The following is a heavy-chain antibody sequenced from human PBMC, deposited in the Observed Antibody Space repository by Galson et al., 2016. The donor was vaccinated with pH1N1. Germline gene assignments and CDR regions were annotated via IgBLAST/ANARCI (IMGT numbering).Heavy chain of an antibody. CDR1: GYSFTRYW. CDR3: ARQYDFGDYRGDAFDI. CDR2: VNPGGSTI. V-gene: IGHV5-51*03. Sequence: QSGAEVKKPGESLKISCKASGYSFTRYWIAWVRQVPGKGLEWVGVVNPGGSTIRYSPPFQGQVTNSSDKSINTAYLQWISLKASDTATYYCARQYDFGDYRGDAFDIWGQETMVIVSS. J-gene: IGHJ3*02. D-gene: IGHD4-17*01.